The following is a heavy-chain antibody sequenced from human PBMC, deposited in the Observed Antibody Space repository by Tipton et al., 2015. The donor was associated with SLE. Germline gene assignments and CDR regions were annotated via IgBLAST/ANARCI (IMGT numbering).Heavy chain of an antibody. Sequence: TLSLTCAVYGGSFSGYYWSWIRQPPGKGLEWLGEVKHSGSTKYNPSLKSRVTISVDTSKNQFSLKLSSVTAADTAVYYCAREEGRGDAFDIWGQGTMVTVSS. D-gene: IGHD3-16*01. CDR2: VKHSGST. CDR3: AREEGRGDAFDI. V-gene: IGHV4-34*01. J-gene: IGHJ3*02. CDR1: GGSFSGYY.